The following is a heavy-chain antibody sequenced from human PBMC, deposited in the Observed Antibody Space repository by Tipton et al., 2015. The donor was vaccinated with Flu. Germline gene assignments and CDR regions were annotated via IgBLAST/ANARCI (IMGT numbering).Heavy chain of an antibody. J-gene: IGHJ4*02. V-gene: IGHV4-4*07. D-gene: IGHD3-10*01. CDR1: GDSTSIYY. Sequence: TLSLTCTVSGDSTSIYYWNWIRQPAGKGLEWIGRFYPSGNRDYNPSLKNRVTMSLDTSKSQLSLKLTSVTAADTAVYYCATKFASWGVWEPRDYWGQGTLVTVSS. CDR3: ATKFASWGVWEPRDY. CDR2: FYPSGNR.